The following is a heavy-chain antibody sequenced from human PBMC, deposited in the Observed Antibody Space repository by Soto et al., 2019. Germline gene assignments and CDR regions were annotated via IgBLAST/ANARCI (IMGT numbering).Heavy chain of an antibody. CDR3: ASPRQMVLPDKMIVVVPFGC. CDR1: GFTFSSYG. V-gene: IGHV3-33*01. CDR2: IWYDGSNK. Sequence: PGGSLRLSCAASGFTFSSYGMHWVRQAPGKGLEWVAVIWYDGSNKYYADSVKGRFTISRDNSKNTLYLQMNSLRAEDTAVYYCASPRQMVLPDKMIVVVPFGCWGQGTLVTVSS. J-gene: IGHJ4*02. D-gene: IGHD3-22*01.